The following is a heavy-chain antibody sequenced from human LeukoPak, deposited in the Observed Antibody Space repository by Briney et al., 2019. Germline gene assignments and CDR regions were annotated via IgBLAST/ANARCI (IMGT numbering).Heavy chain of an antibody. V-gene: IGHV3-23*01. J-gene: IGHJ6*03. CDR1: GFTFGNYA. CDR2: ISGSGVNI. D-gene: IGHD1-1*01. Sequence: GGSLRLSCAASGFTFGNYAMSWVRQAPGKGLEWVSTISGSGVNIYYADSVRGRFTISRDNSKNTLYLQMNSLRAEDTAVYYCAKNDQPNYYYYYVDVWGTGTTATVSS. CDR3: AKNDQPNYYYYYVDV.